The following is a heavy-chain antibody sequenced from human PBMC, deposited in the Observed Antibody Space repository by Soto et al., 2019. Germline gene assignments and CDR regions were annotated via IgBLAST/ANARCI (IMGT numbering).Heavy chain of an antibody. V-gene: IGHV1-18*01. D-gene: IGHD4-17*01. Sequence: ASVKVSCQASGYTFTSYGISWVRQAPGQGLEWMGWISAYNGNTNYAQKLQGRVTMTTDTSTSTAYMELRSLRSDDTAVYYCARDLNGDYGFRYWYFDLWGRGTLVTVSS. J-gene: IGHJ2*01. CDR1: GYTFTSYG. CDR2: ISAYNGNT. CDR3: ARDLNGDYGFRYWYFDL.